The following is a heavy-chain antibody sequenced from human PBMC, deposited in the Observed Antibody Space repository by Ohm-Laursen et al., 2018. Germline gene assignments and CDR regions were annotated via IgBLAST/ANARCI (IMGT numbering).Heavy chain of an antibody. Sequence: SLRLSCTASGFTFSSYEMNWVRQAPGKGLERVSYISSSGSTIYYADSVKGRFTISRDNAKNSLYLQMNSLRAEDTAVYYCARARSVVPGGGGMDVWGQGTTVTVSS. CDR2: ISSSGSTI. CDR3: ARARSVVPGGGGMDV. D-gene: IGHD2-2*01. V-gene: IGHV3-48*03. J-gene: IGHJ6*02. CDR1: GFTFSSYE.